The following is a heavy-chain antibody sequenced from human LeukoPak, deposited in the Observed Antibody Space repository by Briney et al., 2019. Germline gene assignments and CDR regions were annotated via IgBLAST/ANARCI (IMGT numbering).Heavy chain of an antibody. D-gene: IGHD2-2*01. CDR3: AKGEVPAGRGYYFDY. J-gene: IGHJ4*02. Sequence: GGSLRLSCAASGLTFSSYAMGWVRQAPGKGLEWVSGISGSGSTTYYADSVKGRFTISRDNSKNTLYLQMNSLRAEDTAVYYCAKGEVPAGRGYYFDYWGQGTLVTVSS. CDR1: GLTFSSYA. V-gene: IGHV3-23*01. CDR2: ISGSGSTT.